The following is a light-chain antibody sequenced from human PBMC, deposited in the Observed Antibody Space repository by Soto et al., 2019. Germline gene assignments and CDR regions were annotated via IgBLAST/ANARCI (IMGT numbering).Light chain of an antibody. J-gene: IGKJ2*01. V-gene: IGKV3-20*01. CDR3: QQYSNSPQT. CDR2: GAS. CDR1: QSVNNNY. Sequence: EIVLTQSPGTLSLSPAERATLSCRASQSVNNNYLAWFQQKPGQAPRLLIYGASSRATGIPDRFSGSGSGTDFTLTISRLEPEDVAVYYCQQYSNSPQTFGQGTKVEIK.